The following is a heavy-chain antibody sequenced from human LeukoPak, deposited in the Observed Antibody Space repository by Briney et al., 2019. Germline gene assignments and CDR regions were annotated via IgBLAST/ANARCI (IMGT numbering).Heavy chain of an antibody. V-gene: IGHV4-4*02. CDR2: IYHSGSI. J-gene: IGHJ4*02. Sequence: PSETLSLTCAVSGGSISSSIWWSWVRQPPGKGLEWIGEIYHSGSIYYNLSLKGRVTISVDKSKNQFSLKLSSVTAADTAVYFCARSDGKIFDYWGQGTLVTVSS. D-gene: IGHD6-13*01. CDR1: GGSISSSIW. CDR3: ARSDGKIFDY.